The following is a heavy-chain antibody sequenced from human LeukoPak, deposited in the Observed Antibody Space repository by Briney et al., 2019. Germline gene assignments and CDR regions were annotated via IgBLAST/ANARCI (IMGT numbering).Heavy chain of an antibody. V-gene: IGHV3-23*01. D-gene: IGHD1-26*01. CDR2: ISGSGGST. J-gene: IGHJ4*02. CDR1: GFTFSSYA. CDR3: AKDVGIVGATPTDY. Sequence: EPGGSLRLSCAASGFTFSSYAMSWVRQAPGKGLEWVSAISGSGGSTYYADSVKGRFTISRDNSKNTLYLQMNSLRAEDTAVYYCAKDVGIVGATPTDYWGQGTLVTVSS.